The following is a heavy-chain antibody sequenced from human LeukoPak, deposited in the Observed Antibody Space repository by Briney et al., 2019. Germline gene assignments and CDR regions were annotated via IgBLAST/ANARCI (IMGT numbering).Heavy chain of an antibody. Sequence: GGSLRLSCAASGFTFSSYAMSWVRQAPGKGLEWVSAISGSGGSTYYADSVKGRFTISRDNSKNTLYLQMNSLRAEDTAVYYCAKTGSISYYYYGMDVWGQGTTVTVSS. J-gene: IGHJ6*02. D-gene: IGHD3-10*01. CDR3: AKTGSISYYYYGMDV. CDR2: ISGSGGST. V-gene: IGHV3-23*01. CDR1: GFTFSSYA.